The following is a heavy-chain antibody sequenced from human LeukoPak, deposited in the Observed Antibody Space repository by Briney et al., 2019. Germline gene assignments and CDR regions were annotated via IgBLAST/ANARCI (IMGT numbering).Heavy chain of an antibody. J-gene: IGHJ3*02. D-gene: IGHD3-22*01. V-gene: IGHV4-59*01. CDR3: ARGYYYPPDAFDI. CDR1: GGSISSYY. Sequence: PSETLSLTCIVSGGSISSYYWNWIQQPPGKGLEWIGYIYYSGSTNYNPSLKSRVTISVDTSKNQFSLKVSSVTAADTAVYYCARGYYYPPDAFDIWGQGTMVTVSS. CDR2: IYYSGST.